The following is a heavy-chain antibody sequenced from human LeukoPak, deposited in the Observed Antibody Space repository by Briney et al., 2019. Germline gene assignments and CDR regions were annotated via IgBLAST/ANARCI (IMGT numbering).Heavy chain of an antibody. D-gene: IGHD3-22*01. CDR3: ARVDSSGCFDY. Sequence: SETLSLTCAVYGGSFSGYYWSWIRQPPGKGLEWIGEINHSGSTNYNPSLKSRATISVDTSKNQFSLKLSSVTAADTAVYYCARVDSSGCFDYWGQGTLVTVSS. V-gene: IGHV4-34*01. CDR1: GGSFSGYY. J-gene: IGHJ4*02. CDR2: INHSGST.